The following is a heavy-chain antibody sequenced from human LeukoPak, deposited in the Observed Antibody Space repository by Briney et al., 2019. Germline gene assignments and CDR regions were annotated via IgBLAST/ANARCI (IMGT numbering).Heavy chain of an antibody. V-gene: IGHV1-8*01. Sequence: ASVKVSCKASGCTFTSYDINWVRQATGQGLEWMGWMNPNSGNTGYAQKFQGRVTMTRNTSISTAYMELSSLRSEDTAVYYCALRLADFYYYGMDVWGQGTTVTVSS. D-gene: IGHD3-3*01. J-gene: IGHJ6*02. CDR2: MNPNSGNT. CDR3: ALRLADFYYYGMDV. CDR1: GCTFTSYD.